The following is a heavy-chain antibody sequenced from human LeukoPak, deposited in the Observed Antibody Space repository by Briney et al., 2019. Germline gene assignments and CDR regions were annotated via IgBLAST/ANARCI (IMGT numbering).Heavy chain of an antibody. Sequence: SQTLSLTCAVSGGSISSGGYSWSWIRQPPGKGLEWIGYIYHSGSTHYNPSLKSRVTISVDRSKNQFSLRLSSVTAADTAVYYCARDGGLHPDYWGQGTLVTVSS. J-gene: IGHJ4*02. V-gene: IGHV4-30-2*01. CDR3: ARDGGLHPDY. CDR1: GGSISSGGYS. D-gene: IGHD4-11*01. CDR2: IYHSGST.